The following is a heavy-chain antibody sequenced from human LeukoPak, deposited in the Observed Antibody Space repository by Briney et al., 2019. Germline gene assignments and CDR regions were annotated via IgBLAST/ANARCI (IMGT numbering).Heavy chain of an antibody. V-gene: IGHV1-69*13. D-gene: IGHD5-12*01. CDR2: INPIFGTA. Sequence: GASVKLSCKTSGYTFTAHYIHWVRQAPGQEFEWMGWINPIFGTANYAQKFQGRVTITADESTSTAYMELSSLRSEDTAVYYCARVGDSGYDVDYFDYWGQGTLVTVSS. CDR3: ARVGDSGYDVDYFDY. J-gene: IGHJ4*02. CDR1: GYTFTAHY.